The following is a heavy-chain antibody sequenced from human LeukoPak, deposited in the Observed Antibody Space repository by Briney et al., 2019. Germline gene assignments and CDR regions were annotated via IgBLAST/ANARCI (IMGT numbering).Heavy chain of an antibody. J-gene: IGHJ6*03. Sequence: ASVKVSCKASGGTFSSYAISWVRQAPGQGLEWMGGIIPIFGTANYAQKFQGRVTITADESTSAAYMELSSLRSEDTAVYYCASGTTIYYYYMDVWGKGTTVTDSS. D-gene: IGHD1-1*01. CDR2: IIPIFGTA. CDR3: ASGTTIYYYYMDV. V-gene: IGHV1-69*13. CDR1: GGTFSSYA.